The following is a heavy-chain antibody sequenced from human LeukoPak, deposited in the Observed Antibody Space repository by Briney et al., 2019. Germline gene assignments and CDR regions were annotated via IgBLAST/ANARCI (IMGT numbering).Heavy chain of an antibody. CDR3: ARLNGGY. J-gene: IGHJ4*02. D-gene: IGHD7-27*01. Sequence: SETLSLTCIVSGGSLSTYYWSWIRQPPGKGLEWIGYINYSGSTNYYPSLKSRVTTTVDTSKNQSSLKLNSATAADTAVYYCARLNGGYWGQGTLVTVP. CDR2: INYSGST. V-gene: IGHV4-59*01. CDR1: GGSLSTYY.